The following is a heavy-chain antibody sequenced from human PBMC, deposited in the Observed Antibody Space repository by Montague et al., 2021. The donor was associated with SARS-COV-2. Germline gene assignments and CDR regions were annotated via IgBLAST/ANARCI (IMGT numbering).Heavy chain of an antibody. Sequence: SETLSLTCAVHGTSFSGYYWNWIRQPPGKGLGWIGEINHGGSTKYSPSLKSRLTISADTSKNQFSLKLTSVAAADTAVYYCARLRDGVVPSPILGVGPYYSYYYMDVGGRGTTVTVSS. CDR1: GTSFSGYY. V-gene: IGHV4-34*01. J-gene: IGHJ6*03. CDR2: INHGGST. D-gene: IGHD3-10*01. CDR3: ARLRDGVVPSPILGVGPYYSYYYMDV.